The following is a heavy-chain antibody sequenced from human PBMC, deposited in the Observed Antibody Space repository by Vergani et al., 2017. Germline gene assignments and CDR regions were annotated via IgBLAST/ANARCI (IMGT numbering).Heavy chain of an antibody. J-gene: IGHJ3*02. CDR1: GFTFSSYS. Sequence: EVQLVESGGGLVKPGGSLRLSCAASGFTFSSYSMNWVRQAPGKGLEWVSSFSSSSSYIYYADSVKGGFTISRDNAKNSLYLQMKSLRAEDTAVYYCARDYYDSSGLDAFDIWGQGTMVTVSS. CDR3: ARDYYDSSGLDAFDI. CDR2: FSSSSSYI. D-gene: IGHD3-22*01. V-gene: IGHV3-21*01.